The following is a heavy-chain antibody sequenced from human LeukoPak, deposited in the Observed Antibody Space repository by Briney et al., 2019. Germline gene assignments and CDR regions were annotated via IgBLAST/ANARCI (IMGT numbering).Heavy chain of an antibody. CDR1: GFTVSSNY. CDR3: ARDANGYSYGYGLGY. CDR2: IYSGGST. D-gene: IGHD5-18*01. Sequence: GGSLRLSCAASGFTVSSNYMSWVRQAPGKGLEWVSVIYSGGSTYYADSVKGRFTISRDNSKNTLYLQMNSLRAEDTAVYYCARDANGYSYGYGLGYWGQGTLVTVSS. J-gene: IGHJ4*02. V-gene: IGHV3-53*01.